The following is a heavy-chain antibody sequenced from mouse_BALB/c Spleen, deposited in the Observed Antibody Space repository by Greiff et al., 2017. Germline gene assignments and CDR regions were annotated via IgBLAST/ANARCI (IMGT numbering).Heavy chain of an antibody. Sequence: EVKVVESGGGLVKPGGSLKLSCAASGFTFSSYAMSWVRQTPEKRLEWVASISSGGSTYYPDSVKGRFTISRDNARNILYLQMSSLRSEDTAMYYCAREYGNYRAMDYWGQGTSVTVSS. CDR3: AREYGNYRAMDY. CDR1: GFTFSSYA. J-gene: IGHJ4*01. CDR2: ISSGGST. D-gene: IGHD2-10*02. V-gene: IGHV5-6-5*01.